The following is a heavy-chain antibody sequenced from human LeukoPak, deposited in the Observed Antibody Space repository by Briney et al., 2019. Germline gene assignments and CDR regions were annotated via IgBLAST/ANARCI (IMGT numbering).Heavy chain of an antibody. CDR2: ISGSGGST. CDR3: AKVAPRQWLVPDAEYFQR. D-gene: IGHD6-19*01. V-gene: IGHV3-23*01. CDR1: GFTFSSYA. Sequence: PGGSLRLSCAASGFTFSSYAMSWVRQAPGKGLEWVSAISGSGGSTYYADSVKGRFTISRDNSKNTLYLQMNSLRAEDTAVYYCAKVAPRQWLVPDAEYFQRWGQGTLVTVSS. J-gene: IGHJ1*01.